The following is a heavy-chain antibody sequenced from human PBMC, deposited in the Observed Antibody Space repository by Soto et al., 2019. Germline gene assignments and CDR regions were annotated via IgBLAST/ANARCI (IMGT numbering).Heavy chain of an antibody. CDR2: IIPIFGTA. J-gene: IGHJ3*02. Sequence: QVQLVQSGAEVKKPGSSVKVSCKASGGTFSSYAISWVRQAPGQGLEWMGGIIPIFGTANYAQKFQGRVTITADESTSTAYMELSSLRSEDTAVYYCARDGSSTSYTLKGGAFDIWGPGTMVTVSS. CDR3: ARDGSSTSYTLKGGAFDI. D-gene: IGHD2-2*01. V-gene: IGHV1-69*01. CDR1: GGTFSSYA.